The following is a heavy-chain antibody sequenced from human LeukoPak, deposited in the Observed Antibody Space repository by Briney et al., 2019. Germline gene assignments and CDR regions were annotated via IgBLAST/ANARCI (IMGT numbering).Heavy chain of an antibody. Sequence: QPGGSPRLSCAASGFTVSSDYMSWVRQAPGKGLEWVSVIYSGGFTYYADSVKGRFTVSRDNSKNTLYLQMDSLRAEDTAVYYCARGGSSRSFDYWGQGTLVTVSS. CDR3: ARGGSSRSFDY. V-gene: IGHV3-53*01. CDR1: GFTVSSDY. D-gene: IGHD6-13*01. J-gene: IGHJ4*02. CDR2: IYSGGFT.